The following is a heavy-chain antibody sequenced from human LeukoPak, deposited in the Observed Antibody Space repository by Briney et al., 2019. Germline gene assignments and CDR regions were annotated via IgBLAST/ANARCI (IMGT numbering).Heavy chain of an antibody. CDR1: GFTFSSYS. V-gene: IGHV3-21*01. CDR2: ISSSSSYI. Sequence: GGSLRLSCAASGFTFSSYSMNWVRQAPGKGLEGVSSISSSSSYIYYADSVKGRFTISRDNAKNSLYLQMNSLRAEDAAVYYCARDPYDFWSGRYNWFDPWGQGTLVTVSS. J-gene: IGHJ5*02. D-gene: IGHD3-3*01. CDR3: ARDPYDFWSGRYNWFDP.